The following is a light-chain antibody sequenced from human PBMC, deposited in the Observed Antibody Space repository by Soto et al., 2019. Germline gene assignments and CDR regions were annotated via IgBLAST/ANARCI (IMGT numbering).Light chain of an antibody. Sequence: DIPMAPSPTPPSPPLGDKVPLPFRASQTISTYLNWYQQKPGKAPKVLIYGASSLQSGVPTRFSGSGSGTDFTLTISSLQPEDSATYYCQQSYSYTRMFGQGTKVDIK. CDR2: GAS. V-gene: IGKV1-39*01. J-gene: IGKJ1*01. CDR3: QQSYSYTRM. CDR1: QTISTY.